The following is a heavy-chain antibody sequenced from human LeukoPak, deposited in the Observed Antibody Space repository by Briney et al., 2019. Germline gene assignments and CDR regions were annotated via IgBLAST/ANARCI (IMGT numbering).Heavy chain of an antibody. CDR1: GFTFSNYG. J-gene: IGHJ4*02. Sequence: GGSLRLSCAASGFTFSNYGIHWVRQAPGKGLEWVAFVRSDGGIKYYADSVKGRFTISRDNSRTTVYLQMNSLRAEDTAVYHCAKGTGDTAYYFDFWGQGVLVTVSS. CDR2: VRSDGGIK. D-gene: IGHD7-27*01. V-gene: IGHV3-30*02. CDR3: AKGTGDTAYYFDF.